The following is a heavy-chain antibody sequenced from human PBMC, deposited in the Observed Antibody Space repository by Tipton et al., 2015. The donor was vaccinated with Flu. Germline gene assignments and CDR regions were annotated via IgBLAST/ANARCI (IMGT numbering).Heavy chain of an antibody. Sequence: LRLSCTVSGGSINYNHWSWIRQSPGKGLEWIGYIYYNGNINYNPSLKSRVTISVDTSRNQFYLKLTSLTAADTAVYYCAREGGSVSLDYWGQGILVTVSS. J-gene: IGHJ4*02. CDR3: AREGGSVSLDY. CDR2: IYYNGNI. V-gene: IGHV4-59*12. CDR1: GGSINYNH. D-gene: IGHD1-26*01.